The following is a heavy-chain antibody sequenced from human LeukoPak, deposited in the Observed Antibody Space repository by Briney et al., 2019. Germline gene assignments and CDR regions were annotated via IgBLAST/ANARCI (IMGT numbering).Heavy chain of an antibody. CDR2: IKQDGSEK. CDR3: ARGRQLVPDQVGYFDY. D-gene: IGHD6-13*01. CDR1: GFTFSSYW. V-gene: IGHV3-7*01. J-gene: IGHJ4*02. Sequence: GGSLRLSCAASGFTFSSYWMSWVRQAPGKGLEWVANIKQDGSEKYYVNSVKGRFTISRDNAKNSLYLQMNSLRAEDTAVYYCARGRQLVPDQVGYFDYWGQGTLVTVSS.